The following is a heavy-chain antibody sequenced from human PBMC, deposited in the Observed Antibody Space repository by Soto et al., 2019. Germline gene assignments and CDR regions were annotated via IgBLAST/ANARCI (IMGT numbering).Heavy chain of an antibody. Sequence: PGGSLRLSCAASGFTFSSYGMHWVRQAPGKGLEWVAVIWYDGSNKYYADSVKGRFTISRDNSKNTLYLQMNSLRAEDTAVYYCAREVSAGRYYYYGMDVWGQGTTVTVSS. D-gene: IGHD1-20*01. J-gene: IGHJ6*02. CDR1: GFTFSSYG. V-gene: IGHV3-33*01. CDR2: IWYDGSNK. CDR3: AREVSAGRYYYYGMDV.